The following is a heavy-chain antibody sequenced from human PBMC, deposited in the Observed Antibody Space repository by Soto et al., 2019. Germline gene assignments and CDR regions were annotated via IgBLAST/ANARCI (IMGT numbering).Heavy chain of an antibody. CDR2: IYYSGST. J-gene: IGHJ6*02. CDR1: GGSISSSGYY. Sequence: VQLQESGPGLVRPSQTLSLTCTVSGGSISSSGYYWSWIRQRPGKGLEWIGYIYYSGSTYYNSSLESRVTISRDTSKNQFSLKLNSVTAADTAVYYCASRVFAGTDYGLDVWGQGTTVTVSS. D-gene: IGHD2-8*01. V-gene: IGHV4-31*03. CDR3: ASRVFAGTDYGLDV.